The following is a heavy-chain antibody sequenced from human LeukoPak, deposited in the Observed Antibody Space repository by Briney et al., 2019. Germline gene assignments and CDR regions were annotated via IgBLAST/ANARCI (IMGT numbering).Heavy chain of an antibody. CDR2: ISSSSSYI. CDR3: ASRGVCTSTSCSTFDY. Sequence: PGGSLRLSCAASGFTFNSYSMNWVRQAPGKGLEWVSSISSSSSYIYYADSVKGRFTISRDNAKNSLYLQMNSLRAEDTAVYYCASRGVCTSTSCSTFDYWGQGTLVAVSS. J-gene: IGHJ4*02. CDR1: GFTFNSYS. V-gene: IGHV3-21*01. D-gene: IGHD2-2*01.